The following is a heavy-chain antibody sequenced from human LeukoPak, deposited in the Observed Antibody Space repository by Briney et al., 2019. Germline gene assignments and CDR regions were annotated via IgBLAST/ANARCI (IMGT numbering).Heavy chain of an antibody. D-gene: IGHD3-10*01. V-gene: IGHV1-69*06. J-gene: IGHJ4*02. CDR1: GGTFSSYA. Sequence: ASVKVSCKASGGTFSSYAISRVRQAPGQGLEWMGGIIPIFGTANYAQKFQGRVTITADKSTSTAYMELSSLRSEDTAVYYCAREPAGEGYFDYWGQGTLVTVSS. CDR3: AREPAGEGYFDY. CDR2: IIPIFGTA.